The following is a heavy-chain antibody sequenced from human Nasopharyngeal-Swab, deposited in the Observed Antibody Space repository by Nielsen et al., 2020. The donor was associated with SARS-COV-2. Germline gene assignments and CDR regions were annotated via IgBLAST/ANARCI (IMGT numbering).Heavy chain of an antibody. J-gene: IGHJ4*02. D-gene: IGHD1-20*01. CDR3: ARAYNWNDGGDY. CDR1: GYTFTNYY. Sequence: ASVKVSCKASGYTFTNYYMHWVRQAPGQGLEWMGIINPSGGSTSYAQKFQGRVTMTRDTSTSTVCMELSSLRSEDTAVYYCARAYNWNDGGDYWGQGTLVTVSS. CDR2: INPSGGST. V-gene: IGHV1-46*01.